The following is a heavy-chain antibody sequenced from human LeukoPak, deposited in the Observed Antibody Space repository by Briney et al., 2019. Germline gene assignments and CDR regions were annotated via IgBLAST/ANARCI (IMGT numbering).Heavy chain of an antibody. V-gene: IGHV4-39*02. J-gene: IGHJ1*01. CDR1: GGSISSSSFF. Sequence: PSETLSLTCTVSGGSISSSSFFWGWIRQIPGKRLEWMGNIYNTGTTLYNPSLETRVTISVDTSKLHFSLSLRSVTAADTAVYFCARSRIAAPGTEYFQHWGRGTLVSVSS. CDR3: ARSRIAAPGTEYFQH. CDR2: IYNTGTT. D-gene: IGHD6-13*01.